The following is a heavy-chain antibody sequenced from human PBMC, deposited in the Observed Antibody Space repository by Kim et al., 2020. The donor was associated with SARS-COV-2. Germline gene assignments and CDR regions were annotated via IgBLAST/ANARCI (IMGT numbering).Heavy chain of an antibody. V-gene: IGHV4-39*01. CDR3: ARADSSSWSYYFDY. J-gene: IGHJ4*02. CDR2: IYYSGST. D-gene: IGHD6-13*01. CDR1: GGSISSSSYY. Sequence: SETLSLTCTVSGGSISSSSYYWGWIRQPPGKGLEWIGSIYYSGSTYYNPSLKSRVTISVDTSKNQFSLKLSSVTAADTAVYYCARADSSSWSYYFDYWGQGTLVTVSS.